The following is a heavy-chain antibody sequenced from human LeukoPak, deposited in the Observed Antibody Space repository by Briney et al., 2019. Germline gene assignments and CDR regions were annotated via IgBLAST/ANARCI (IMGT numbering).Heavy chain of an antibody. V-gene: IGHV4-4*07. J-gene: IGHJ3*02. CDR3: ARQTFYDFSRRAFDI. CDR1: GGSISSYY. D-gene: IGHD3-3*01. CDR2: IYTSGST. Sequence: SETLSLTCTVSGGSISSYYWSWIRQPAGKGLEWIGRIYTSGSTNYNPSLKSRVTMSVDTSKNQFSLKLTSEAAADTALYYCARQTFYDFSRRAFDIWGQGTLVTVSS.